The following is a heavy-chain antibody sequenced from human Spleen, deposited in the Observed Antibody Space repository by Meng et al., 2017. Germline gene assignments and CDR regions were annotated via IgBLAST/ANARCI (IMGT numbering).Heavy chain of an antibody. CDR3: GRSNDIHCFDP. Sequence: QVQLVQSGAAVKKRGASLKVSCKASGYTFTAYIIHWVRQARGQRLEWLGWIYAGSGNTKYSEKFQGRVTITRDTSASTAYMELSSLRSEDTAVYYCGRSNDIHCFDPWGQGTLVTVSS. D-gene: IGHD2-8*01. CDR1: GYTFTAYI. V-gene: IGHV1-3*01. CDR2: IYAGSGNT. J-gene: IGHJ5*02.